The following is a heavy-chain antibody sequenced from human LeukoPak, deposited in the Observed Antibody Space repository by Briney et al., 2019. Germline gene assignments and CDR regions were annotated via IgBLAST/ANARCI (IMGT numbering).Heavy chain of an antibody. V-gene: IGHV3-48*03. CDR1: GFTFSSYE. CDR2: ISSSGSTT. J-gene: IGHJ6*03. CDR3: ARGGAEYDFWSGHYYYYYYMDV. Sequence: GGSLRLSCAASGFTFSSYEMNWVRQAPGKGLEWVSYISSSGSTTYYADSVKGRLTISRDNAKNSLYLQMNSLRAEDTAVYYCARGGAEYDFWSGHYYYYYYMDVWGKGTTVTVSS. D-gene: IGHD3-3*01.